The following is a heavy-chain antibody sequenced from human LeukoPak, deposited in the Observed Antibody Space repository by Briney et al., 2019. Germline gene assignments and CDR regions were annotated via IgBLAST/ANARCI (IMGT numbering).Heavy chain of an antibody. CDR2: IYYSGST. J-gene: IGHJ1*01. V-gene: IGHV4-39*07. CDR1: GGSISSSSYY. D-gene: IGHD6-19*01. CDR3: ASFISTGYSSGWYPEYFQH. Sequence: PSETLSLTCTVSGGSISSSSYYWGWIRQPPGKGLEWIGSIYYSGSTYYNPSLKSRVTISVDKSKNQFSLKLSSVTAADTAVYYCASFISTGYSSGWYPEYFQHWGQGTLVTVSS.